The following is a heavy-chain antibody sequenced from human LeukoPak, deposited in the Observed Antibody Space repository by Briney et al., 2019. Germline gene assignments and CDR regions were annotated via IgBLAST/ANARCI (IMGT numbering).Heavy chain of an antibody. D-gene: IGHD3-22*01. V-gene: IGHV3-9*01. CDR3: AKDAGYYDSSGYHNH. J-gene: IGHJ5*02. CDR2: ISWNSGSI. Sequence: GRSLRLSCAASGFTFDDYAMHWVRHAPGEGLEWVSGISWNSGSIGYADSVKGRFTISRDNANNSLYLQMNSLRAEDTALYYCAKDAGYYDSSGYHNHWGQGTLVTVSS. CDR1: GFTFDDYA.